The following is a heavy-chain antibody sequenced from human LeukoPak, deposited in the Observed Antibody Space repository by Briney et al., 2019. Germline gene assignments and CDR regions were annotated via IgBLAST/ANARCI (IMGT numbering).Heavy chain of an antibody. V-gene: IGHV3-7*01. CDR3: VRDANYHDGSNYYDVLDI. J-gene: IGHJ3*02. CDR1: GFTFSNYW. D-gene: IGHD3-22*01. Sequence: SGGSLRLSCAPSGFTFSNYWMVWVRQAPGEGLEWVANIRGDGSRQYYLDSVKGRFTISRDNAKNSLYLQMSSLRADDTAVYYCVRDANYHDGSNYYDVLDIWGQGTMVTVSS. CDR2: IRGDGSRQ.